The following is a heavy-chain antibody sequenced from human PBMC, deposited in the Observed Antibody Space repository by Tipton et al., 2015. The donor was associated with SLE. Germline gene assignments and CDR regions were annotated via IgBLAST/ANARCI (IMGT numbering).Heavy chain of an antibody. V-gene: IGHV3-66*02. Sequence: SLRLSCAASGFTFSSYWMSWVRQAPGKGLEWVSVIYSGGSTYYADSVKGRFTISRDNSKNTLYLQMNSLRAEDTAVYYCAKEGGVSRDGYKSFDYWGQGTLVTVSS. D-gene: IGHD5-24*01. CDR2: IYSGGST. J-gene: IGHJ4*02. CDR3: AKEGGVSRDGYKSFDY. CDR1: GFTFSSYW.